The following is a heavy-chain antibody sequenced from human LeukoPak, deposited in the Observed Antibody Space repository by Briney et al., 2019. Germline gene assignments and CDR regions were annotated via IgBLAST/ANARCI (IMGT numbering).Heavy chain of an antibody. Sequence: ASVKVSCKASGYTFTNYGISWVRQAPGQGLEWMGWISAHNGNIKYAQNLQGRVTMTTDTSTSTAYMELRSLRSDDTAVYYCARDLFVVAFDYWGQGTLVTVSS. CDR1: GYTFTNYG. D-gene: IGHD2-15*01. CDR2: ISAHNGNI. V-gene: IGHV1-18*01. CDR3: ARDLFVVAFDY. J-gene: IGHJ4*02.